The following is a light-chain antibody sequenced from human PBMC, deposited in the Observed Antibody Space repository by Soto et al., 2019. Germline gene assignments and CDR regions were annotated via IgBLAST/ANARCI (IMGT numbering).Light chain of an antibody. CDR2: EVS. Sequence: QSVLTQPASVSGSPGQSITISCTGTSSDIGAYKFVSWYQQHPGKAPKLMIYEVSNRPSGVSNRFSGSKSGNTASLTISGLQSEDEGNYYCSSYTRGSTLVFGGGTQLTVL. J-gene: IGLJ3*02. V-gene: IGLV2-14*01. CDR1: SSDIGAYKF. CDR3: SSYTRGSTLV.